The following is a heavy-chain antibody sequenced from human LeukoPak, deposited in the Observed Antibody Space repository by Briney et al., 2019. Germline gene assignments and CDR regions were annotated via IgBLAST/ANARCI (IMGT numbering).Heavy chain of an antibody. CDR3: ARENDQGFDY. CDR2: FGTRSTSI. CDR1: GFTFSSSA. Sequence: PGGSLRLSCAASGFTFSSSAMSWVRQAPGKGLEWVSSFGTRSTSIYYARSVTGRFIISRDNAKNSLYLQMNSLRAEDTAVYYCARENDQGFDYWGQGTLVTVSS. D-gene: IGHD3-16*01. V-gene: IGHV3-21*01. J-gene: IGHJ4*02.